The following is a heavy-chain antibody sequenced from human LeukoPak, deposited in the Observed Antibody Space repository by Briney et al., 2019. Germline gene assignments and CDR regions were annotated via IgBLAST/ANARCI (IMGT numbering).Heavy chain of an antibody. CDR1: GYTFTGYY. CDR2: INPNSGGT. Sequence: ASVKVSCKASGYTFTGYYMHWVRQAPGQGLEWMGWINPNSGGTNYAQKFQGRVTMTRATSISTAYMELSRLRSDDTAVYYCARDLLEGYCSSTSCYGLGMDVWGQGTTVTVSS. CDR3: ARDLLEGYCSSTSCYGLGMDV. V-gene: IGHV1-2*02. D-gene: IGHD2-2*01. J-gene: IGHJ6*02.